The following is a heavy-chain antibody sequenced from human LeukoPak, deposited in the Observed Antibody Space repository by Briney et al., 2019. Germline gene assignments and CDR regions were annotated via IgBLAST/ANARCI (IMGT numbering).Heavy chain of an antibody. J-gene: IGHJ3*02. CDR3: ARGEGPPAILTDDAFGI. Sequence: SETLSLTCTVSGGSISSSSYYWGWIRQPPGKGLEWIGSIYYSGSTYYNPSLKSRVTISVDTSKNQFSLKLSSVTAADTAVYYWARGEGPPAILTDDAFGIWGQGTMVTVSS. D-gene: IGHD2-21*02. CDR2: IYYSGST. CDR1: GGSISSSSYY. V-gene: IGHV4-39*07.